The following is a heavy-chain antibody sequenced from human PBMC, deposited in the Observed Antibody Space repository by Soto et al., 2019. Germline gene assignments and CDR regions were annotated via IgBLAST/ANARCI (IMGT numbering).Heavy chain of an antibody. CDR3: ARSSSHAFDS. CDR1: GFTLSSHW. J-gene: IGHJ4*02. CDR2: ISIDGSIT. Sequence: PGGSLRLSCAASGFTLSSHWMYWVRQAPGKGLEWVSHISIDGSITNYADAVKGRFTISRDDAKNTLSLQMNSLRGEDTALYYCARSSSHAFDSWGQGTLVTVS. V-gene: IGHV3-74*01.